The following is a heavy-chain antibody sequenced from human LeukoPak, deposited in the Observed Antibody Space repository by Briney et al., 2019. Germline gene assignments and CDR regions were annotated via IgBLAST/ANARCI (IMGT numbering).Heavy chain of an antibody. Sequence: GGSLRLSCAASGFTFSSYAMSWVRQAPGKGLEWVSAISGSGDNTYYADSVKGRFTVSRDNSKNTLYVQMKSLRAEDTAVYYCAKDFVVVPGNVNYFDYWGQGTLVTVSS. CDR1: GFTFSSYA. V-gene: IGHV3-23*01. D-gene: IGHD2-21*02. J-gene: IGHJ4*02. CDR3: AKDFVVVPGNVNYFDY. CDR2: ISGSGDNT.